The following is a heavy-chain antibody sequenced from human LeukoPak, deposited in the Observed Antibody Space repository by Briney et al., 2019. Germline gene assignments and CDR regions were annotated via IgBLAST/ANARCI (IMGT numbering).Heavy chain of an antibody. CDR3: ARVKQQRVDY. Sequence: SETLSLTCAVYGGSFSGYYWSWIRQPPGKGLEWIGEINHSGSTNYNPSLESRVTISVDASKNQFSLKLSSVTAADTAVYYCARVKQQRVDYWGQGTLVTVSS. V-gene: IGHV4-34*01. CDR2: INHSGST. CDR1: GGSFSGYY. J-gene: IGHJ4*02. D-gene: IGHD6-13*01.